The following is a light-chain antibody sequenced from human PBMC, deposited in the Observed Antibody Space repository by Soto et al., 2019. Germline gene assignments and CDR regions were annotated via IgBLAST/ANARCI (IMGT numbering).Light chain of an antibody. J-gene: IGKJ1*01. CDR3: QQYNNWPPWT. Sequence: EIVMTQSPATLSVSPGERVTLSCRASQSVSSNLAWYQQKPGQAPRLLIYAASTRATAIPARFSGSGSGTEFTLTISSLQSEDFAVYYCQQYNNWPPWTFGQGTKVEIK. V-gene: IGKV3-15*01. CDR2: AAS. CDR1: QSVSSN.